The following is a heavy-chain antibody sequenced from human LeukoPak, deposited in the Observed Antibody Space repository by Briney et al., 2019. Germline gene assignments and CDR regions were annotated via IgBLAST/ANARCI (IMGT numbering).Heavy chain of an antibody. Sequence: GGSLRLSCVASGFXFSSFWMHWVRQAPGKGLVWVSRINPDGSTTNYADSVKGRFTISRDNAKNSLYLQMNSLRAEDTAVYYCARDQRYCSSSSCPWEPFDYWGQGTLVTVSS. V-gene: IGHV3-74*01. D-gene: IGHD2-2*01. CDR1: GFXFSSFW. CDR2: INPDGSTT. J-gene: IGHJ4*02. CDR3: ARDQRYCSSSSCPWEPFDY.